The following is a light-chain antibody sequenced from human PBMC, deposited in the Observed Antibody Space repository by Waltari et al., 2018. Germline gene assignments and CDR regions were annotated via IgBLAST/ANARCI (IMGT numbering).Light chain of an antibody. CDR3: QQYHTTPYA. V-gene: IGKV4-1*01. J-gene: IGKJ2*01. CDR2: WAS. Sequence: DIVMTQSPDSLAVSLGERATINCRSSQSVLYSLNNKNYLAWFQQKPGQPPKLLIYWASTREAGVPDRFSGSRSGIDFTLTISSLQAEDVAVYYCQQYHTTPYAFGQGTKLEIK. CDR1: QSVLYSLNNKNY.